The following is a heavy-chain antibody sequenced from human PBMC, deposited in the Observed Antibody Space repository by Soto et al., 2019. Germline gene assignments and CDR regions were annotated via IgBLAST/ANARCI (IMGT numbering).Heavy chain of an antibody. CDR1: GFTFSSYP. V-gene: IGHV3-30-3*01. J-gene: IGHJ6*02. Sequence: QVQLVESGGGVVQPGRSLRISCAASGFTFSSYPMDWVRQAPGKGLAWVAVISYDGTNEHYADSAKGRFTISRDNSKNTMYLQMNSLRAEDTAVYYCARPCLYSSTPHYYYYGMDVWGQGTTVTVSS. CDR3: ARPCLYSSTPHYYYYGMDV. D-gene: IGHD6-13*01. CDR2: ISYDGTNE.